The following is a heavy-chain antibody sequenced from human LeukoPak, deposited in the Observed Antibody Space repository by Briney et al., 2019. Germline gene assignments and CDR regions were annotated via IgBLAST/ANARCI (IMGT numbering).Heavy chain of an antibody. J-gene: IGHJ5*02. CDR1: GFTFSSYG. D-gene: IGHD3-10*01. CDR3: VKDLMRDRWFGES. Sequence: GGSLRLSCAASGFTFSSYGMHWVRQAPGKGLEWVAFIRYEGNEKYYADSVKGRFTISRDNSKNTLYLEMNSLRIEDTAVYYCVKDLMRDRWFGESWGQGILVTVSS. V-gene: IGHV3-30*02. CDR2: IRYEGNEK.